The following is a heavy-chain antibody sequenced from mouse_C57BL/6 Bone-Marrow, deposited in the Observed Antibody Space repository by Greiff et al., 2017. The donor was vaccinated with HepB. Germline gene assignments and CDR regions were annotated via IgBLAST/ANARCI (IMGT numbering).Heavy chain of an antibody. J-gene: IGHJ4*01. CDR3: ALTAQATLYAMDY. Sequence: VHVKQSVAELVRPGASVKLSCTASGFNIKNTYMHWVKQRPEQGLEWIGRIDPANGNTKYAPKFQGKATITADTSSNTAYLQLSSLTSEDTAIYYCALTAQATLYAMDYWGQGTSVTVSS. CDR1: GFNIKNTY. D-gene: IGHD3-2*02. CDR2: IDPANGNT. V-gene: IGHV14-3*01.